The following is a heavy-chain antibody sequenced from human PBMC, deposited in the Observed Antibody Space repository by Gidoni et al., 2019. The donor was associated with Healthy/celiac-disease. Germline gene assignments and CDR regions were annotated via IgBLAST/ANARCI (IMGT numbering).Heavy chain of an antibody. CDR2: IYHSGST. CDR3: SRDGAAAVRDAFAI. Sequence: QWQLQQSGPGLGNPSETLSLTSAVSGVSNGSSNWWSWVRQPPGKGLEWMGEIYHSGSTNYNPSLKSRVTISVDKSKNQFSLKLRSVTAADTAVYYCSRDGAAAVRDAFAIWGQVTMVTVSS. V-gene: IGHV4-4*02. J-gene: IGHJ3*02. CDR1: GVSNGSSNW. D-gene: IGHD6-13*01.